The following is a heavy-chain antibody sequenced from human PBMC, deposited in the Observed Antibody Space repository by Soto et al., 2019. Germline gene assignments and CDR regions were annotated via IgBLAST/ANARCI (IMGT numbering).Heavy chain of an antibody. J-gene: IGHJ4*02. CDR1: GYTFTSYG. D-gene: IGHD3-3*01. CDR2: ISAYNGNT. V-gene: IGHV1-18*01. CDR3: ARTFSNTIFGVVVPYYFDY. Sequence: ASVKVSCKASGYTFTSYGISWVRQAPGQGLEWMGWISAYNGNTNYAQKLQGRVTMTTDTSTSTAYMELRSLRSDDTAVYYCARTFSNTIFGVVVPYYFDYWGQGTLVTVSS.